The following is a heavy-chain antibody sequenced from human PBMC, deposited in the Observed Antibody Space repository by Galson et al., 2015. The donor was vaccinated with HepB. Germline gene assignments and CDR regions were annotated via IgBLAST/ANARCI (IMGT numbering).Heavy chain of an antibody. Sequence: LRLSCAASGFTFSSYSMNWVRQAPGKGLEWVSYISSSSSTIYYADSVKGRFTISRDNAKNSLYLQMNSLRDEDTAVYYCARPYRPAAAPREAFDIWGQGTMVTVSS. J-gene: IGHJ3*02. V-gene: IGHV3-48*02. CDR2: ISSSSSTI. D-gene: IGHD2-2*01. CDR3: ARPYRPAAAPREAFDI. CDR1: GFTFSSYS.